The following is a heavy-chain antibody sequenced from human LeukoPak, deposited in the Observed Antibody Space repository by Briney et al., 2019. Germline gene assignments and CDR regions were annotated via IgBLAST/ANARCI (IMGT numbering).Heavy chain of an antibody. CDR1: RFTFSNYW. CDR2: ISYDGSSK. Sequence: AGGSLRLSCVASRFTFSNYWMSWVRQAPGKGLEWVAVISYDGSSKYYADSVKGRFTISRDNSKNTLYLQMNSLRAEDTAVYYCASDLPFPNYYGMDVWGQGPRSPSP. D-gene: IGHD2/OR15-2a*01. J-gene: IGHJ6*02. CDR3: ASDLPFPNYYGMDV. V-gene: IGHV3-30-3*01.